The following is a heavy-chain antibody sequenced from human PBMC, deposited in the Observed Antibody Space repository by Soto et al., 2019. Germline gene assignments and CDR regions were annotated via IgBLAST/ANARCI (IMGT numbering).Heavy chain of an antibody. CDR2: IYYSGNT. CDR1: GGSITTGGRY. D-gene: IGHD1-1*01. V-gene: IGHV4-31*02. J-gene: IGHJ3*02. Sequence: QVRLQEWGPGLVKPSQILSLKCSVSGGSITTGGRYWSWIRQLPGKGLEWIGDIYYSGNTYYNASLKSRVTISVEAAKNQFSLKLSSVTAADTAVYYCAQALVFTGGDGFDIWGQGRLVTVSS. CDR3: AQALVFTGGDGFDI.